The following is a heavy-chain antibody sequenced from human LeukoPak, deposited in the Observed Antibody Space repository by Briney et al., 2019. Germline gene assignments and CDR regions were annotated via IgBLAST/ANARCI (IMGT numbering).Heavy chain of an antibody. CDR3: ASLYFYGTGSFPNY. Sequence: SETLSLTCAVSGGSISTRYYYWGWIRQPPGKGLEWIGTIHDSGSTYYSPSLKSQVTISVDTSNNQFSLKLSSVTAGDTAVYYCASLYFYGTGSFPNYWGQGILVTVST. CDR2: IHDSGST. J-gene: IGHJ4*02. D-gene: IGHD3-10*01. CDR1: GGSISTRYYY. V-gene: IGHV4-39*01.